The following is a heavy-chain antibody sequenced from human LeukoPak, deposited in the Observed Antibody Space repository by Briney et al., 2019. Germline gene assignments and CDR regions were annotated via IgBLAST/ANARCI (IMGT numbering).Heavy chain of an antibody. J-gene: IGHJ4*02. CDR1: GFIFSGYG. Sequence: GGSLRLSCEASGFIFSGYGMHWVRQAPGKGLERVAIIWHDGSNERYAESVKGRFTISRDNSKNTVYLQMDSLRAEDTAVYYCARGVTMMIVAPGYWGQGTLVTVSS. CDR3: ARGVTMMIVAPGY. V-gene: IGHV3-33*01. D-gene: IGHD3-22*01. CDR2: IWHDGSNE.